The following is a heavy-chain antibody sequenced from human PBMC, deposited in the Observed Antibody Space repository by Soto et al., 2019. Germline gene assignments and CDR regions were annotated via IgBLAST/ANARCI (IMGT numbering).Heavy chain of an antibody. J-gene: IGHJ5*02. Sequence: GGSLRLSCAASGFTFSSYAMSWVRQAPGKGLEWVSAISGSGGSTYYADSVKGRFTISRDNSKNTLYLQMNSLRAEDTAVYYCAKSLLDRSSWGAWFDPWGQGTLVTVSS. D-gene: IGHD6-13*01. V-gene: IGHV3-23*01. CDR3: AKSLLDRSSWGAWFDP. CDR1: GFTFSSYA. CDR2: ISGSGGST.